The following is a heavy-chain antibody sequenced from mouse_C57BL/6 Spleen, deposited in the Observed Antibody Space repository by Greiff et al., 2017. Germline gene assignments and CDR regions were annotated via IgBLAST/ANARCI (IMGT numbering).Heavy chain of an antibody. Sequence: EVQRVESGGGLVKPGGSLKLSCAASGFTFSSYAMSWVRQTPEKRLEWVATISDGGSYTYYPDNVKGRFTISRDNAKNNLYLQMSHLKSEDTAMYYCARDCGSSGYWYFDVWGTGTTVTVSS. CDR3: ARDCGSSGYWYFDV. J-gene: IGHJ1*03. CDR2: ISDGGSYT. V-gene: IGHV5-4*01. D-gene: IGHD1-1*01. CDR1: GFTFSSYA.